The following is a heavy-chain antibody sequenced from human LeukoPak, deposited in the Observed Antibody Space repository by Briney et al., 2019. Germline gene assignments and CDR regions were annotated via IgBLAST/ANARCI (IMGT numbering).Heavy chain of an antibody. CDR2: ISSSSSYI. Sequence: GGSLRLSCAASGFTFSSYSMNWVRQAPGKGLEWVSSISSSSSYIYYADSVKGRFTISRDNAKNSLYLQVNSLRAEDTAVYYCARDIAVAGIRGDYWGQGTLVTVSS. J-gene: IGHJ4*02. V-gene: IGHV3-21*01. CDR1: GFTFSSYS. CDR3: ARDIAVAGIRGDY. D-gene: IGHD6-19*01.